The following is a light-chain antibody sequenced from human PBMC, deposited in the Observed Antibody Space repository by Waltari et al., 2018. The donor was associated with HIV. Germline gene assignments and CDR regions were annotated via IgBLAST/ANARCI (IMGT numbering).Light chain of an antibody. CDR3: SSYTTNSTLV. CDR2: DDN. Sequence: QSALTQPASVSGFLGQSIAISCTGASSDVGSFNLVSWYQQRPVSVPKLLIFDDNKRPSVVSFRFSGSKSGNTASLTISGLQGDDEGDYYCSSYTTNSTLVFGGGTSVTAL. V-gene: IGLV2-23*01. J-gene: IGLJ3*02. CDR1: SSDVGSFNL.